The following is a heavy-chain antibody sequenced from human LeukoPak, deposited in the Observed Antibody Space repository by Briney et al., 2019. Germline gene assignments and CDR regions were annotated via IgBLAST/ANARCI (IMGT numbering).Heavy chain of an antibody. CDR2: INAGNGNT. CDR1: GYTFTSYA. V-gene: IGHV1-3*01. D-gene: IGHD3-10*01. J-gene: IGHJ6*04. CDR3: ARDKNYGSGRANYYYGMDV. Sequence: ASVKVSCKASGYTFTSYAMHWVRQAPGQRLEWMGWINAGNGNTKYSRKFQGRVTITRDTSASTAYMELSSLRSEDTAVYYCARDKNYGSGRANYYYGMDVWGKGTTVTVSS.